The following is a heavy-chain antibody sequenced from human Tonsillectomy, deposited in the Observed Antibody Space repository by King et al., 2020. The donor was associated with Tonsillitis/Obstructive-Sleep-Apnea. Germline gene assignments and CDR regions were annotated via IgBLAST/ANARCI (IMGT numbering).Heavy chain of an antibody. Sequence: VQLVESGGGLVQPGGSVRLSCAASGFTFSSYEMNWVRQAPGKGLEWVSYISSSGSTIYYADSVKGRFTISRDNAKNSLYLQMNSLRAEDTAVYYCLHLGILGWLSDGNWFGPWGQGTPVTVSS. CDR3: LHLGILGWLSDGNWFGP. D-gene: IGHD3-3*01. CDR2: ISSSGSTI. J-gene: IGHJ5*02. CDR1: GFTFSSYE. V-gene: IGHV3-48*03.